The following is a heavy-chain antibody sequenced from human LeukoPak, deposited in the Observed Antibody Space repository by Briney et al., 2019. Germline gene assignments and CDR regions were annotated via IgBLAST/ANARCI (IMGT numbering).Heavy chain of an antibody. D-gene: IGHD6-19*01. CDR3: ARVAGSIDY. Sequence: VASVKVSCKASGYTFTTYDINWVRQATGQGLEWMGWMNPNSGYTGYAQKFQGRVTITRDTSISTAYMELSSLRSEDTAVYYCARVAGSIDYWGQGTLVTVS. V-gene: IGHV1-8*03. CDR2: MNPNSGYT. J-gene: IGHJ4*02. CDR1: GYTFTTYD.